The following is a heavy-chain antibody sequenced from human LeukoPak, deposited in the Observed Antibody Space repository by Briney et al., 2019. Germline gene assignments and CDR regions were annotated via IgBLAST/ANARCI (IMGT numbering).Heavy chain of an antibody. CDR3: AKTVWWFGESLPEWFDP. CDR1: GFTFSSYA. Sequence: GGSLRPSCAASGFTFSSYAMSWVRQAPGKGLEWVSAISGSGGSTYYADSVKGRFTISRDNSKNTLYLQMNSLRAEDTAVYYCAKTVWWFGESLPEWFDPWGQGTLVTVSS. D-gene: IGHD3-10*01. CDR2: ISGSGGST. J-gene: IGHJ5*02. V-gene: IGHV3-23*01.